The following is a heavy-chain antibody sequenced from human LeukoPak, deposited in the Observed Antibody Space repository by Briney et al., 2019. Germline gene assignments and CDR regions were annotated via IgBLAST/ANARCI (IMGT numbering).Heavy chain of an antibody. CDR3: ARYSGYDSFDY. Sequence: SETLSLTCTVSRGSISSYYWTWMRQPAGKGLEWIGRIYTSGSTDYNPSLKSRVTMSVDTSKNQFSLKLTSVTAADTAVYYCARYSGYDSFDYWGQGTLVTVSP. V-gene: IGHV4-4*07. J-gene: IGHJ4*02. D-gene: IGHD5-12*01. CDR2: IYTSGST. CDR1: RGSISSYY.